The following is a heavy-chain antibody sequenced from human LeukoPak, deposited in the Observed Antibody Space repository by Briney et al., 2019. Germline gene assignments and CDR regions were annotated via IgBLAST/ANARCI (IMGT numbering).Heavy chain of an antibody. CDR3: VRHDSSSPDY. J-gene: IGHJ4*02. CDR1: GYTFINYW. V-gene: IGHV5-51*01. D-gene: IGHD6-13*01. Sequence: GGALQISCKGSGYTFINYWIGWVRHMPGKGLQWLGIIYPGDSDTKYSPSFQGQVTFSVDKSISTAYLHWSSLKASDTAMYYCVRHDSSSPDYWGQGTLVTVSS. CDR2: IYPGDSDT.